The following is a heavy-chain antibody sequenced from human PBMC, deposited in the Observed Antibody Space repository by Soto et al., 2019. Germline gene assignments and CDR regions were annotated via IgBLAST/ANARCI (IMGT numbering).Heavy chain of an antibody. CDR2: ISSSSSYI. D-gene: IGHD2-15*01. V-gene: IGHV3-21*01. Sequence: GGSLRLSCAASGFTFSSYSMNWVRQAPGKGLEWVSSISSSSSYIYYADSVKGRFTISRDNAKNSLYLQMNSLRAEDTAVYYCARGRYDYCSGGSCYSGYDYWGQGTLVTVSS. CDR1: GFTFSSYS. J-gene: IGHJ4*02. CDR3: ARGRYDYCSGGSCYSGYDY.